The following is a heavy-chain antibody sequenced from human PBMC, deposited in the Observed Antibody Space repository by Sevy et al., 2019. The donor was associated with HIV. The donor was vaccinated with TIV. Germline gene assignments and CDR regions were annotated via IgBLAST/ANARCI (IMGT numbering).Heavy chain of an antibody. D-gene: IGHD3-22*01. V-gene: IGHV3-23*01. CDR2: ISGSGTRT. CDR1: GFSFDSYG. Sequence: GGSLRLSCAVSGFSFDSYGMTWVRQAPGKGLEWVSGISGSGTRTYYADSVKGRFIISRDNSKNTLYLQMNSLRSEETDIYYCGKGGGGHYDPDEIGYYFYYYNMDVWGKGTTVTVSS. J-gene: IGHJ6*03. CDR3: GKGGGGHYDPDEIGYYFYYYNMDV.